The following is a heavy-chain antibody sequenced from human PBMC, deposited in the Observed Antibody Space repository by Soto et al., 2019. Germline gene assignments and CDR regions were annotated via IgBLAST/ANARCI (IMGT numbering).Heavy chain of an antibody. CDR3: AASFDFWSGCDN. V-gene: IGHV3-53*01. D-gene: IGHD3-3*01. J-gene: IGHJ4*02. CDR1: GFTVSNSY. CDR2: IYSGGST. Sequence: GGSLRLSCAASGFTVSNSYMTWVRQGPGKGLEWVSIIYSGGSTFYAESVKGRFTISRDNSKNMLFLRMSSLRVEDTAVYYGAASFDFWSGCDNWGQGSLVTVSS.